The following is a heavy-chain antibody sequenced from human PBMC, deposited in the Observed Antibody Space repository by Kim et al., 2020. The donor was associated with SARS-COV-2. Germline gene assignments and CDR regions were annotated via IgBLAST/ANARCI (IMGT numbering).Heavy chain of an antibody. V-gene: IGHV4-39*01. D-gene: IGHD6-13*01. J-gene: IGHJ4*02. CDR3: ARLGLPYSSSWTPKIPFIY. Sequence: SETLSLTCTVSGGSISSSSYYWGWIRQPPGKGLEWIGSIYYSGSTYYNPSLKSRVTISVDTSKNQFSLKLSSVTAADTAVYYCARLGLPYSSSWTPKIPFIYWGQGTLVTVSS. CDR1: GGSISSSSYY. CDR2: IYYSGST.